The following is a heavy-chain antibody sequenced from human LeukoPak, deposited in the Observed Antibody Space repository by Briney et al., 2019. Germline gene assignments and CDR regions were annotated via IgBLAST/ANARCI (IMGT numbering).Heavy chain of an antibody. CDR2: ISKNGGST. V-gene: IGHV3-64D*09. J-gene: IGHJ4*02. Sequence: GGSLRLSCLASGFTFSSYPVYWVRQAPGKGLEYVSGISKNGGSTNYADSVKGRFTISRNNSKSTLYLQMSSPKGEDTAVYYCVKGGGDSDYWGQGTLVTISS. CDR1: GFTFSSYP. CDR3: VKGGGDSDY. D-gene: IGHD4-17*01.